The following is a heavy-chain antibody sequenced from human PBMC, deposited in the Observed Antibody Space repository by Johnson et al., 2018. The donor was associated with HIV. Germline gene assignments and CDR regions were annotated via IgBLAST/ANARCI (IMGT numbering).Heavy chain of an antibody. CDR2: ISYDGSNK. CDR1: GFIFSSYA. J-gene: IGHJ3*02. D-gene: IGHD6-19*01. V-gene: IGHV3-30*04. Sequence: VQLVESGGGVVQPGKSLRLSCAASGFIFSSYAMHWVRQAPGKGLEWVAVISYDGSNKYYADSVKGRFTISRDNSKNTLYLQMNSLRAEDTAVYYCAKGMGQWLARGAFDIWGQGTIVTVSS. CDR3: AKGMGQWLARGAFDI.